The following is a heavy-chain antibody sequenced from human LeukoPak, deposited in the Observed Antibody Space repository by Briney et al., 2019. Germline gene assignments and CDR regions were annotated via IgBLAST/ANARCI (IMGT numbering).Heavy chain of an antibody. Sequence: ASVKVSCKASGYTFTSYGVSWVRQAPGQGLEWMGWISAYNGNTNYAQKLQGRVTMTTDTSTSTAYMELRSLRSDDTAVYYCARGARYRATTAFGYWGQGTLVTVSS. V-gene: IGHV1-18*01. CDR3: ARGARYRATTAFGY. CDR2: ISAYNGNT. J-gene: IGHJ4*02. CDR1: GYTFTSYG. D-gene: IGHD3-16*02.